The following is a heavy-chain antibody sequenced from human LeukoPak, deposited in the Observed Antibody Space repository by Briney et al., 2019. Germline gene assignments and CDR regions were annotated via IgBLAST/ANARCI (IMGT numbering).Heavy chain of an antibody. CDR2: ISSSSSYI. CDR3: ARAGRIAVAGTYYMDV. V-gene: IGHV3-21*05. D-gene: IGHD6-19*01. CDR1: GFTFSSYE. J-gene: IGHJ6*03. Sequence: GGSLRLSCAASGFTFSSYEMNWVRQAPGKGLEWVSYISSSSSYIYYADSVKGRFTISRDNAKNSLYLQMNSLRAEDTAVYYCARAGRIAVAGTYYMDVWGKGTTVTISS.